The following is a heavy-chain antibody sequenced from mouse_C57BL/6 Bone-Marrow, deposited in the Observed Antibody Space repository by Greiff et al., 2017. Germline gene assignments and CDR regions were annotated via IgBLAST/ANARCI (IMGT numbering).Heavy chain of an antibody. Sequence: VQLQQSGAELVRPGASVKLSCTASGFNIKDDYMHWVKQRPEQGLEWIGWIDPENGDTEYASKFQGKATITADTSSNTAYLQLSSLTSEDTAVYDCTTEGTMINFDYWGQGTTLTVSS. CDR3: TTEGTMINFDY. CDR2: IDPENGDT. J-gene: IGHJ2*01. CDR1: GFNIKDDY. D-gene: IGHD2-4*01. V-gene: IGHV14-4*01.